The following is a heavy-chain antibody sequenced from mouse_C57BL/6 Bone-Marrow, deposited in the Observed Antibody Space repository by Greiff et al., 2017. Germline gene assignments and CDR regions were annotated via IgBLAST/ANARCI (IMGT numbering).Heavy chain of an antibody. CDR2: IYIGNGYP. Sequence: VQLQQSGAELVRPGSSVKMSCKTSGYTFTSYGINWVKKRPGQGLEWIGYIYIGNGYPEYNEKFKGKATLTSDTSSSTAYMQLSSLTSEDSAIYFGARSYSNYGAWFAYWGQGTLVTVSA. J-gene: IGHJ3*01. CDR1: GYTFTSYG. D-gene: IGHD2-5*01. CDR3: ARSYSNYGAWFAY. V-gene: IGHV1-58*01.